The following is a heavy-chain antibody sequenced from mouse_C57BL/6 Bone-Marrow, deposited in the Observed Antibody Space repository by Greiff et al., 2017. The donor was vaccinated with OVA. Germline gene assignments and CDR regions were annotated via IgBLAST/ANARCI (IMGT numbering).Heavy chain of an antibody. CDR2: IWPGGGT. J-gene: IGHJ4*01. D-gene: IGHD1-1*01. CDR3: ARYYYGAMDY. Sequence: QVQLKESGPGLVAPSQSLSISCTVSGFSFTSYAISWVRQTPGKGLEWIGVIWPGGGTNYNSALKSRLSISKDNSKSQVCLKMISLQTDDTASYYCARYYYGAMDYWGQGTSVTVSS. V-gene: IGHV2-9-1*01. CDR1: GFSFTSYA.